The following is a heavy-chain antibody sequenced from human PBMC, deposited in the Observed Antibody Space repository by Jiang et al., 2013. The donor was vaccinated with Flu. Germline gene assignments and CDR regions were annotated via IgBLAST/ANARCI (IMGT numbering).Heavy chain of an antibody. Sequence: SWVRQAPGQGLEWMGWISAYNGNTNYAQKLQGRVTMTTDTSTSTAYMELRSLRSDDTAVYYCARVTQEGAIFDYWGQGTLVTVSS. V-gene: IGHV1-18*01. CDR3: ARVTQEGAIFDY. J-gene: IGHJ4*02. CDR2: ISAYNGNT. D-gene: IGHD1-26*01.